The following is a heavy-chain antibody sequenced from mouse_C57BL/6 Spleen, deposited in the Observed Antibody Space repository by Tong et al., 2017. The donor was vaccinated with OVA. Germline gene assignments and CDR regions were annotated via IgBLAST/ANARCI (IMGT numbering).Heavy chain of an antibody. CDR1: GYSFTGYY. J-gene: IGHJ1*03. Sequence: EVQLQESGPELVKPGASVKISCKASGYSFTGYYMNWVKQSPEKSLEWIGEINPSTGGTTYNQKFKAKATLTVDKSSSTAYMQLKSLTSEDSAVYYCARSEDFDVWGTGTTVTVS. CDR2: INPSTGGT. V-gene: IGHV1-42*01. CDR3: ARSEDFDV.